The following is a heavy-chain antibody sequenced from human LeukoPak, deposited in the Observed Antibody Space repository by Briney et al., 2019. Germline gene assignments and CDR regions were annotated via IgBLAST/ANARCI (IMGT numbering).Heavy chain of an antibody. D-gene: IGHD2-15*01. J-gene: IGHJ4*02. CDR2: IWYDGSNK. Sequence: PGGSLRLSCAASGFTFSSYGMHWVRQAPGKGLEWVAVIWYDGSNKYYADSVKGRFTISRDNSMNTLYLQMNSLRAEDTAVYYCAKGGVDGALDYWGQGTLVTVSS. CDR1: GFTFSSYG. CDR3: AKGGVDGALDY. V-gene: IGHV3-33*06.